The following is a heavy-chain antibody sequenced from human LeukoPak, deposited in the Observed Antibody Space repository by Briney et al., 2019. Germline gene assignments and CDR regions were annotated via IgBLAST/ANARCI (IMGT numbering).Heavy chain of an antibody. J-gene: IGHJ6*03. V-gene: IGHV4-61*02. Sequence: SETLSLTCTVSGYSISSSYYWSWIRQPAGKGLEWIGRIYTSGSTNYNPSLKSRVTISVDTSKNQFSLKLSSVTAADTAVYYCARAQYYYYYYMDVWGKGTTVTVSS. CDR2: IYTSGST. CDR1: GYSISSSYY. CDR3: ARAQYYYYYYMDV.